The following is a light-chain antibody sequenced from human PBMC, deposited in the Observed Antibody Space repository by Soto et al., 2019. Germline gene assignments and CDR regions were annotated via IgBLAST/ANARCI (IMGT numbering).Light chain of an antibody. CDR2: DAS. J-gene: IGKJ2*01. CDR1: QSVRSN. Sequence: EIVMTPSPATLSVSPGERAALSCRASQSVRSNFAWYQQKPGQAPRLLVYDASTRATRIPARFSGSGSGTEFTLTISSLQSEDFAVYYCQQYNNWPYSFGQVTKLEIK. V-gene: IGKV3-15*01. CDR3: QQYNNWPYS.